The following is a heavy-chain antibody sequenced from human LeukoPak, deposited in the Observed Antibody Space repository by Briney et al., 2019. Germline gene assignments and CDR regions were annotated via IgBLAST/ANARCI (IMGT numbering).Heavy chain of an antibody. V-gene: IGHV3-9*01. CDR1: GFTFDDYA. CDR2: VTWNSDNI. D-gene: IGHD6-13*01. J-gene: IGHJ4*02. Sequence: GGSLRLSCATSGFTFDDYAMHWVRQAPGKGLEWVAGVTWNSDNIDYAESVRGRFTISRDNAKNSLYLEMNSLRLEDTALYYCARDFVVAAAGTFDYWGQGTLVTVSS. CDR3: ARDFVVAAAGTFDY.